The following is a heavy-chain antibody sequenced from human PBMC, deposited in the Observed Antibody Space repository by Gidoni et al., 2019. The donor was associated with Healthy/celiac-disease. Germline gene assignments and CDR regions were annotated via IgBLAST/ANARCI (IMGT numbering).Heavy chain of an antibody. CDR2: IYPGDSDT. V-gene: IGHV5-51*01. D-gene: IGHD2-15*01. CDR3: ARRGRLGYCSGGSCLGFDP. Sequence: EVQLVQSGAEVKKPGESLKISCKGSAYSFTSYWIGWVRQMPGKGLEWMGIIYPGDSDTRYSPSFQGQVTISADKSISTAYLQWSSLKASDTAMYYCARRGRLGYCSGGSCLGFDPWGQGTLVTVSS. J-gene: IGHJ5*02. CDR1: AYSFTSYW.